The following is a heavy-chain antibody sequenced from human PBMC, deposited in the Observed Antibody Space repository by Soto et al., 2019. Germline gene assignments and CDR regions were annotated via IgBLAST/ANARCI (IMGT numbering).Heavy chain of an antibody. Sequence: GGSLRLSCAASGFTFSSYGMHWVRQAPGKGLEWVAVISYDGSNKYYADSVKGRFTISRDNSKNTLYLQMNSLRAEDTAVYYCAKEIQKGYYYYGAFDIWGQGTMVTVSS. CDR1: GFTFSSYG. V-gene: IGHV3-30*18. CDR2: ISYDGSNK. D-gene: IGHD3-22*01. CDR3: AKEIQKGYYYYGAFDI. J-gene: IGHJ3*02.